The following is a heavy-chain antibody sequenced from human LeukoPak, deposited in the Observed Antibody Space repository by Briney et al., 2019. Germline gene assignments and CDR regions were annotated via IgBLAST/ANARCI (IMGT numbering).Heavy chain of an antibody. Sequence: GGSLRLSCAASGFTFNNYWIHWVRQVPGKGLVWVSRINNDGSSASYVDSVKGRFTISRDNSKNTLYLQMNSLRAEDTAVYYCARDSIAAAGAFDPWGQGTLVTVSS. D-gene: IGHD6-13*01. CDR1: GFTFNNYW. CDR2: INNDGSSA. CDR3: ARDSIAAAGAFDP. V-gene: IGHV3-74*01. J-gene: IGHJ5*02.